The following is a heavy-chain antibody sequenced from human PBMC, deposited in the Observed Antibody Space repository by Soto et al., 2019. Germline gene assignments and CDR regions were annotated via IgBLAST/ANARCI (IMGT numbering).Heavy chain of an antibody. CDR2: IWYDGSNK. D-gene: IGHD2-15*01. CDR3: ASPPTYCSGGSCYLPFDY. Sequence: QVQLVESGGGVVQPGRSLRLSCAASGFTFSSYGMHWVRQAPGKGLEWVAVIWYDGSNKYYADSVKGRFTISRDNSKNTLYLQMNSLRAEDTAVYYCASPPTYCSGGSCYLPFDYWGQGTLVTVSS. CDR1: GFTFSSYG. V-gene: IGHV3-33*01. J-gene: IGHJ4*02.